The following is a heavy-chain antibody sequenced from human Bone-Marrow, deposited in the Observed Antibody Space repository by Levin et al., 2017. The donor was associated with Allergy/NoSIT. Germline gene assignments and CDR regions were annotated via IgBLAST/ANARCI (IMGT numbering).Heavy chain of an antibody. V-gene: IGHV3-30*18. Sequence: PGGSLRLSCAASGFTFSSYGMHWVRQAPGKGLEWVAVISYDGSNKYYADSVKGRFTISRDNSKNTLYLQMNSLRAEDTAVYYCAKDYFLSRVVNLAAHVTNYYYYYGMDVWGQGTTVTVSS. CDR2: ISYDGSNK. J-gene: IGHJ6*02. CDR1: GFTFSSYG. D-gene: IGHD6-6*01. CDR3: AKDYFLSRVVNLAAHVTNYYYYYGMDV.